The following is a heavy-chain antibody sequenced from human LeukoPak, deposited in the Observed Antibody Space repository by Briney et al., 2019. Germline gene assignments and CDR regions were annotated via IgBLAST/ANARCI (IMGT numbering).Heavy chain of an antibody. CDR3: ARGAVTTHDYYYYYGMDV. CDR2: IGTAGDT. CDR1: GFTFSSYD. D-gene: IGHD4-17*01. V-gene: IGHV3-13*01. Sequence: GGSLRLSCAASGFTFSSYDMHWVRHATGKGLEWVSAIGTAGDTYYPGSVKGPFTISRENAKNSLYLQMNSLRAGDTAVYYCARGAVTTHDYYYYYGMDVWGQGTTVTVSS. J-gene: IGHJ6*02.